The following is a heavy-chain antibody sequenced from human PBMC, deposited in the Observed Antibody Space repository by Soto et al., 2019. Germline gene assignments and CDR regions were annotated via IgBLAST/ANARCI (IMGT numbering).Heavy chain of an antibody. V-gene: IGHV4-59*01. CDR1: GGSISSYY. CDR2: IYYSGST. D-gene: IGHD3-10*01. J-gene: IGHJ5*02. CDR3: ARFHITMVRGVIGWFDP. Sequence: PSETLSLTCTVSGGSISSYYWSWIRQPPGKGLEWLGYIYYSGSTNYNPSLKSRVTISVDTSKNQFSLKLSSVTAADTAVYYCARFHITMVRGVIGWFDPWGQGTLVTASS.